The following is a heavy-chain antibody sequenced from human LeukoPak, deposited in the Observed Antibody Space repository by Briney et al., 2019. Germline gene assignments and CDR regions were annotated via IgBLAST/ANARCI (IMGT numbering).Heavy chain of an antibody. CDR1: GFTFSSYS. CDR3: ARLSWYYDFWSGYPY. CDR2: ISSSSSYI. D-gene: IGHD3-3*01. V-gene: IGHV3-21*01. Sequence: GGSLRLXCAASGFTFSSYSMNWVRQAPGKGLEWVSSISSSSSYIYYADSGKGRFTISRDNAKNSMYLQMNSLRAEDTAVYYCARLSWYYDFWSGYPYWGQGTLVTVSS. J-gene: IGHJ4*02.